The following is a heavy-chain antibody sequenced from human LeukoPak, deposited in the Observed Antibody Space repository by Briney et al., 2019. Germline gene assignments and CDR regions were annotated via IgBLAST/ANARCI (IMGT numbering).Heavy chain of an antibody. V-gene: IGHV4-39*02. CDR3: ARDNVGSGSSHPVYYYGMDV. D-gene: IGHD3-10*01. J-gene: IGHJ6*02. Sequence: SETLSLTCTVSGGSISSSSYYWGWIRQPPGKGLEWIGSIYYSGSTYYNPSLKSRVTTSVDTSKNQFSLKLSSVTAADTAVYYCARDNVGSGSSHPVYYYGMDVWGQGATVTVSS. CDR2: IYYSGST. CDR1: GGSISSSSYY.